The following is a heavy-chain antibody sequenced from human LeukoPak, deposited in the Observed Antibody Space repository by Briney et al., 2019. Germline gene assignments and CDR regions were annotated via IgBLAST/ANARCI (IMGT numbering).Heavy chain of an antibody. CDR2: IGSGT. V-gene: IGHV3-23*01. CDR3: AKVLAYYFDY. Sequence: GGSLRLSCAASGFTFSSYAMSWVRQAPGKGLEWFSAIGSGTYYADSVKGRFTISRDNSKNTLYLQMNSLRAEDTAVYYCAKVLAYYFDYWGQGTLVTVSS. CDR1: GFTFSSYA. J-gene: IGHJ4*02.